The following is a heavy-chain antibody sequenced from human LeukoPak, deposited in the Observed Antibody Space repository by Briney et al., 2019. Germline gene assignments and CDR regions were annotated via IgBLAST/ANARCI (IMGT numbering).Heavy chain of an antibody. V-gene: IGHV1-69*04. Sequence: SVKVSCKASGGTFSSYTITWVRQAPGQGLEWMGRIIPMLGIANYAQKFQGRVTITADKSTSTAYMELNSLRSEDTAVYYCARDHSSSWSYAFDIWGQGTMVTVSS. D-gene: IGHD6-13*01. J-gene: IGHJ3*02. CDR1: GGTFSSYT. CDR2: IIPMLGIA. CDR3: ARDHSSSWSYAFDI.